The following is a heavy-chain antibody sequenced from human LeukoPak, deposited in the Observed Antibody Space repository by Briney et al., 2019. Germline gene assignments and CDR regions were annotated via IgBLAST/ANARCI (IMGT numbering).Heavy chain of an antibody. CDR1: GGSFSGYY. CDR2: INHSGST. Sequence: PSETQSLTCAVYGGSFSGYYWSWIRQPPGKGLEWIGEINHSGSTNYNPSLKSRVTISVDTSKNQFSLKLSSVTAADTAVYYCARGVDYEPYYFDYWGQGTLVTVSS. J-gene: IGHJ4*02. D-gene: IGHD4-17*01. CDR3: ARGVDYEPYYFDY. V-gene: IGHV4-34*01.